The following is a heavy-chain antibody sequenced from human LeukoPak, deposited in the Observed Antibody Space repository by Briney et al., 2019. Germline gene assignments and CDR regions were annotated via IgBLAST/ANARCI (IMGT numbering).Heavy chain of an antibody. J-gene: IGHJ4*02. CDR1: GGSISSNY. Sequence: PSETLSLTCTVSGGSISSNYWNWIRQPPGKELEWIGYVYFTGSTDYNPSLKSRVTLSVDTSKSQFSLKLSSVTAADSAVYYCARGFWSGYYLDSWGQGTLVTVSS. D-gene: IGHD3-3*01. CDR2: VYFTGST. CDR3: ARGFWSGYYLDS. V-gene: IGHV4-59*01.